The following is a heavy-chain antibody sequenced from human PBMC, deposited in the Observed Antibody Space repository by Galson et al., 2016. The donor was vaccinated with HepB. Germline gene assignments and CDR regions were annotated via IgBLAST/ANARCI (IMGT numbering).Heavy chain of an antibody. V-gene: IGHV1-69*13. Sequence: SVKVSCKVSGGTFNAYAITWVRQAPGQRFEWMGGIIPIFGTTNYAHGFEDRVTITADYSRSTAYMELRSLTSDDTAVYYCVRTDIVVEVPALSAFDIWGQGTLVTVSS. J-gene: IGHJ3*02. D-gene: IGHD2-15*01. CDR1: GGTFNAYA. CDR3: VRTDIVVEVPALSAFDI. CDR2: IIPIFGTT.